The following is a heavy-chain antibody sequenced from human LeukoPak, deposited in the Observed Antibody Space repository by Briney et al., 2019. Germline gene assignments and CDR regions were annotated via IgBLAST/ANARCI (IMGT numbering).Heavy chain of an antibody. Sequence: GGSLRLSCAASGFSVSGKYMSWVRQAPGKGLNWLSFIYSGGTKSYPDSVRARFTISRDNSKNTLYLQMNSRRTEDTAVDYCARDADFGGSPDAFDIWGRGTIVTVSS. D-gene: IGHD4-23*01. V-gene: IGHV3-53*01. CDR1: GFSVSGKY. J-gene: IGHJ3*02. CDR2: IYSGGTK. CDR3: ARDADFGGSPDAFDI.